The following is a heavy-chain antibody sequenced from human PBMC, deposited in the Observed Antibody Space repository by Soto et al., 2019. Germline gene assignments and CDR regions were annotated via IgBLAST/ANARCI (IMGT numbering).Heavy chain of an antibody. J-gene: IGHJ4*02. CDR3: ARGLNGYLHYFDY. Sequence: QVQFVQSGAEVKKPGASVKVSCKASGYTFTSYAMHWVRQAPGQRLEWMGWINAGNGNRKYSQKFQGRVTITRDTSASTAYMELSSLRSEDTAVYYCARGLNGYLHYFDYWGQGTLVTVSS. CDR2: INAGNGNR. V-gene: IGHV1-3*01. CDR1: GYTFTSYA. D-gene: IGHD5-18*01.